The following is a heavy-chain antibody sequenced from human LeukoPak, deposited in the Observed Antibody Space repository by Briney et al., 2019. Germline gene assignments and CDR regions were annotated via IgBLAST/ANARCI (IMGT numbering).Heavy chain of an antibody. CDR2: IYYSGST. Sequence: SETLSLTCTVSGGSISSRSYYWGWIRQPPGKGLEWIGSIYYSGSTYYNPSLKSRVTISVDTSKNQFSLKLSSVTAADTAVYYCARDGDDYSNYDDWFDPWGQGTLVTVSS. J-gene: IGHJ5*02. V-gene: IGHV4-39*07. D-gene: IGHD4-11*01. CDR1: GGSISSRSYY. CDR3: ARDGDDYSNYDDWFDP.